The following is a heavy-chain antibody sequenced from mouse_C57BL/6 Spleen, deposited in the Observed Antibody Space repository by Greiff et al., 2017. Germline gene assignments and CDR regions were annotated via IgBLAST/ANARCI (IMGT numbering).Heavy chain of an antibody. CDR2: ISYDGSN. Sequence: EVKLMESGPGLVKPSQSLSLTCSVTGYSITSGYYWNWIRQFPGNKLEWMGYISYDGSNNYNPSLKNRISITRDTSKNQFFLKLNSVTTEDTATYYCASLLLRFAYWGQGTLGTVSA. CDR1: GYSITSGYY. J-gene: IGHJ3*01. D-gene: IGHD1-1*01. V-gene: IGHV3-6*01. CDR3: ASLLLRFAY.